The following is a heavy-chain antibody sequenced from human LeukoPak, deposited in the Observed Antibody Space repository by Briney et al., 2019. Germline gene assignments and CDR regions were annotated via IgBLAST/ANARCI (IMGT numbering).Heavy chain of an antibody. Sequence: PGGSLRLSCAASGFTFSSYAMSWFRQAPGKGLEWVGFIRSKAYGGTTEYAASVKGRFTISRDDSKSIAYLQMNSLKTEDTAVYYCTRAGYGDYGGPRARGAADAFDIWGQGTMVTVSS. V-gene: IGHV3-49*03. CDR3: TRAGYGDYGGPRARGAADAFDI. CDR2: IRSKAYGGTT. J-gene: IGHJ3*02. D-gene: IGHD4-17*01. CDR1: GFTFSSYA.